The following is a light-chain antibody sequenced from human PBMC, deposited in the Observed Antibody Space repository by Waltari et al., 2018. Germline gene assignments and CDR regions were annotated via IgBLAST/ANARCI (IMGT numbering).Light chain of an antibody. Sequence: QSALTQPASVSGSPGQSVTIFCAGTSNDVGGYNSVSWYQEYPGQAPGVIIYDVSDRPSGVSDRFSGSKSGNTASLTISGLQAEDEADYYCSSQSSNDVVLFGGGTTLTVL. V-gene: IGLV2-14*01. CDR2: DVS. CDR1: SNDVGGYNS. CDR3: SSQSSNDVVL. J-gene: IGLJ2*01.